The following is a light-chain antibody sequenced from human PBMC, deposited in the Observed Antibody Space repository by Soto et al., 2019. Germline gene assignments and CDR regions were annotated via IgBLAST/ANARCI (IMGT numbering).Light chain of an antibody. CDR3: QQRTNWPPYT. CDR1: QSVSSY. J-gene: IGKJ2*01. V-gene: IGKV3-11*01. Sequence: EIVLTQSPATLSLSPGARATLSCRASQSVSSYLAWYQQTPGQAPRLLIYGASNRAPGIPARFSGSGSGTDFTLTISSLEPADFADYYCQQRTNWPPYTFGPGTKLEIK. CDR2: GAS.